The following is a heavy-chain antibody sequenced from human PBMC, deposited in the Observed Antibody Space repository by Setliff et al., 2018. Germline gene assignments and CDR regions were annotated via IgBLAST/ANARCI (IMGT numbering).Heavy chain of an antibody. V-gene: IGHV3-23*01. Sequence: GGSLRLSCAASGFTFSSYAMSWVRQASGKGLEWVSAISGSGGSTYYADSVKGRFTISRDNSKNTLYLQMNSLRAEDTAVYYCAKAIAPIVVVPAAMLEAYWGQGTLVTVSS. CDR2: ISGSGGST. J-gene: IGHJ4*02. CDR3: AKAIAPIVVVPAAMLEAY. D-gene: IGHD2-2*01. CDR1: GFTFSSYA.